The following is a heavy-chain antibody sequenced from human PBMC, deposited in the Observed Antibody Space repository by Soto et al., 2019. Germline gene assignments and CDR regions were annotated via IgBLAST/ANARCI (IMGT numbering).Heavy chain of an antibody. J-gene: IGHJ4*02. CDR1: VGSMSRYY. CDR2: ISYSGST. D-gene: IGHD2-15*01. Sequence: PSLTCTDSVGSMSRYYWTWLRQSPGRGLEWIGDISYSGSTYYNPSFKSRVTISADTSKNQFSLRMNSMIAADTAVYYCAREDPDASVGYWGQAILVTVSS. CDR3: AREDPDASVGY. V-gene: IGHV4-59*01.